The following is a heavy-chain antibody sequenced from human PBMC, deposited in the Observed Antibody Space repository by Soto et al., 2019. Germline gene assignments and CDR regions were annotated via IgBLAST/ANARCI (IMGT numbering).Heavy chain of an antibody. D-gene: IGHD1-26*01. Sequence: QVQLQESGPGLVKPSQTLSLTYTVSGGSISSGIYYWSWIRQDPGTGLEWIGHIYYSGSTYYNPSLKSRVSISVDTSKNQFSLKLTSVTAADTAVYYCARVARGRVVGATPPCFDYWGQGTLVTVSS. CDR3: ARVARGRVVGATPPCFDY. J-gene: IGHJ4*02. CDR1: GGSISSGIYY. V-gene: IGHV4-31*03. CDR2: IYYSGST.